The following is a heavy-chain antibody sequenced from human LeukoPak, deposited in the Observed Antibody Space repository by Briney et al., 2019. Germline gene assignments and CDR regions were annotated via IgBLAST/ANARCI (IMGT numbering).Heavy chain of an antibody. V-gene: IGHV3-48*04. CDR2: ISSSSSTI. D-gene: IGHD3-22*01. CDR1: GFTFSSYS. CDR3: ARDPSAYYYYDSSGYYYFGY. Sequence: GGSLRLSCAASGFTFSSYSMNWVRQAPGKGLEWVSYISSSSSTIYYADSVKGRFTISRDSAKNSLYLQMNSLRAEDTAVYYCARDPSAYYYYDSSGYYYFGYWGQGTLVTVSS. J-gene: IGHJ4*02.